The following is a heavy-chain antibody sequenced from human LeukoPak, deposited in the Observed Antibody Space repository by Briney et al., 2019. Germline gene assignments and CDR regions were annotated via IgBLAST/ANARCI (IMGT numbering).Heavy chain of an antibody. CDR2: IRQDGSEK. Sequence: GGSLRLSCAASGFTFSNYWMSWVRQAPGKGLEWVANIRQDGSEKYYVDSVKGRFTISRDNTKKSMYLQMNSLRAEDTAVYYCARDLWYYDFWNGLDNWGQGTLVTVSS. V-gene: IGHV3-7*01. CDR1: GFTFSNYW. J-gene: IGHJ4*02. D-gene: IGHD3-3*01. CDR3: ARDLWYYDFWNGLDN.